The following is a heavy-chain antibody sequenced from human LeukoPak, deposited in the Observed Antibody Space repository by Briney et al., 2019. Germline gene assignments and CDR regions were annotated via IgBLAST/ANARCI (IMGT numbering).Heavy chain of an antibody. J-gene: IGHJ4*02. CDR2: VNLQGST. Sequence: SETLSLTCGVSGGSITNTNYWTWVRQPPRKGLEWIGEVNLQGSTNYNPSLMGRVAISVDTSVNHISLQLTSVTAADTAVYYCAREGGPYRPLDYSGQGTLVTVSS. CDR3: AREGGPYRPLDY. CDR1: GGSITNTNY. V-gene: IGHV4-4*02.